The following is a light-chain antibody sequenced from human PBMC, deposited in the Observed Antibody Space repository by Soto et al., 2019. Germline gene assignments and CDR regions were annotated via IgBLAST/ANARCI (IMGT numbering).Light chain of an antibody. CDR2: EVS. J-gene: IGLJ2*01. CDR3: CSYTGGTTLV. Sequence: QSALTQSASVSGSPGQSITISCTGSSSDVGGYKYVSWYQQHPGKAPKLMIFEVSNRPSGVPNRFSGSKSGNTASLTISGLQAEDEGDYYCCSYTGGTTLVCGGGTKVTVL. V-gene: IGLV2-14*01. CDR1: SSDVGGYKY.